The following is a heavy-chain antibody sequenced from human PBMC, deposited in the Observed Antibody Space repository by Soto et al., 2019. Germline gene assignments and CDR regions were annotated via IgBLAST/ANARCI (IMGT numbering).Heavy chain of an antibody. Sequence: SVSNAWMNWVRQAPGKGLEWVGRIKSKTDGGTTDYAAPVKGRFTILRDDSKNTLYLQMNSLKTEDTAVYYCTTDLASSSSYWGQGTLVTVSS. CDR1: SVSNAW. CDR2: IKSKTDGGTT. D-gene: IGHD6-6*01. J-gene: IGHJ4*02. V-gene: IGHV3-15*07. CDR3: TTDLASSSSY.